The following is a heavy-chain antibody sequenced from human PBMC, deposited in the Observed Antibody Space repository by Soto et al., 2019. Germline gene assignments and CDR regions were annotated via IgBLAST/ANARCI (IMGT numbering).Heavy chain of an antibody. D-gene: IGHD3-3*01. CDR2: IYSGGST. V-gene: IGHV3-53*01. Sequence: EVQLVESGGGLIQPGGSLRLSCAASGFTVSSNYMSWVRQAPGKGLEWVSVIYSGGSTYYADSVKGRFTISRVNSKNTLYLQMNSLRAEDTAVYYCARGSGATIFGVVIIPYYGMDVWGQGTTVTVSS. J-gene: IGHJ6*02. CDR1: GFTVSSNY. CDR3: ARGSGATIFGVVIIPYYGMDV.